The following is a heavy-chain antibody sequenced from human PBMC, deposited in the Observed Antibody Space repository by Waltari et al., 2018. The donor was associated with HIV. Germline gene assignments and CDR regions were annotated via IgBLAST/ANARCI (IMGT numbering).Heavy chain of an antibody. V-gene: IGHV1-8*01. D-gene: IGHD4-17*01. Sequence: QSPTEVRRPGASVRVSCRVSGYKFVNHDITWVRQAAVEGLEWKGCINTKTGATHSWKKYWGRLTLTINISSATAYLDLTNLTRDDTATYYCTRGLALRIAAPGADVWGQGTTVIVFS. CDR3: TRGLALRIAAPGADV. CDR2: INTKTGAT. CDR1: GYKFVNHD. J-gene: IGHJ6*02.